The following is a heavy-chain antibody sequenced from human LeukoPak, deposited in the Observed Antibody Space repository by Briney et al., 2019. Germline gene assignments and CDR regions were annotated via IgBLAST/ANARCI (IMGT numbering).Heavy chain of an antibody. CDR1: GYTFTSYD. J-gene: IGHJ4*02. CDR3: ARPARYRGSPSGY. V-gene: IGHV1-8*03. D-gene: IGHD1-26*01. Sequence: ASVKVSCKASGYTFTSYDINWVRQATGQGLEWMGWMNPNSGNTGYAQKFQGRVTITRNTSISTAYMELSSLRSEDTAVYYCARPARYRGSPSGYWGQGTLVTVSS. CDR2: MNPNSGNT.